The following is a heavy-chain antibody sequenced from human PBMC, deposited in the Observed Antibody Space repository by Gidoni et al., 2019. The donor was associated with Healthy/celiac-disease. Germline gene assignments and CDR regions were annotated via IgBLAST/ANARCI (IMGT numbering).Heavy chain of an antibody. Sequence: QVQLVESGGGVVQPGRSLRLSWAASGFTFSSYGMHWGRQAPGKGLEWVAVISYHGSNTYYADSVKGRFTISRDNSKTTLYLQMNSLRAEDTAVYYCAPRGRELPLLWYWGQGTLVTVSS. J-gene: IGHJ4*02. CDR1: GFTFSSYG. CDR2: ISYHGSNT. CDR3: APRGRELPLLWY. V-gene: IGHV3-30*03. D-gene: IGHD1-26*01.